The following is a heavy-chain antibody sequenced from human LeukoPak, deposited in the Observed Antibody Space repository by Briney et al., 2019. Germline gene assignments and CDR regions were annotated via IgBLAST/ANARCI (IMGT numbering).Heavy chain of an antibody. CDR1: GFTFSSYA. Sequence: GGSLRLSCAGSGFTFSSYAMSWVRQAPGKGLEWVSAISGSGGSTYYADSVKGRFTISRDNSKNTLYLQMNSLRAEDTAVYYSAKGSNTVVTPDYWGQGTLVTVSS. CDR3: AKGSNTVVTPDY. D-gene: IGHD2-21*02. V-gene: IGHV3-23*01. J-gene: IGHJ4*02. CDR2: ISGSGGST.